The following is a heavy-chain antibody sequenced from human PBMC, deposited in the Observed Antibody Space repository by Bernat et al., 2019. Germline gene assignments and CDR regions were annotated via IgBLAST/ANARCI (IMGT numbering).Heavy chain of an antibody. Sequence: QVYLVESVGGVVQPGRSLRLSCAASGFTFSTYAVHWVRQAPATGLESVALISYDGSNKYYADSVKGRFTISRDNSKNTLYLQMNSLRAEDTAVYYCARVVSVRSSWDGIDFWGQGTMVTVSS. CDR1: GFTFSTYA. D-gene: IGHD6-13*01. CDR3: ARVVSVRSSWDGIDF. V-gene: IGHV3-30*01. CDR2: ISYDGSNK. J-gene: IGHJ3*01.